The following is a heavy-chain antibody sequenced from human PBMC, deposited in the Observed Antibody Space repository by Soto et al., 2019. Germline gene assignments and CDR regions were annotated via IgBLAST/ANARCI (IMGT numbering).Heavy chain of an antibody. D-gene: IGHD3-22*01. Sequence: GGTPRLSSAASPFSLSSAGMHCVRQAPGKGLEWVADVSSDGSDKHYADSVKGRFTISRDNSKNTLYLEMNSLSAEDAAVYYCAKSPYDSSGYYYYFHYWGQGT. CDR1: PFSLSSAG. V-gene: IGHV3-30*18. CDR3: AKSPYDSSGYYYYFHY. CDR2: VSSDGSDK. J-gene: IGHJ4*02.